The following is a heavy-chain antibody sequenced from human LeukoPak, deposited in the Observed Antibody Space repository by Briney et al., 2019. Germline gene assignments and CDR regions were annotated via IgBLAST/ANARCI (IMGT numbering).Heavy chain of an antibody. CDR3: ASRLHYDFWSGYYTGR. CDR1: GGSISSSSYY. Sequence: SETLSLTCTVSGGSISSSSYYWGWIRQPPGKGLGWIGSIYYSGSTYYNPSLKSRVTISVDTSKNQFSLKLSSVTAADTAVYYCASRLHYDFWSGYYTGRWGQGTLVTVSS. J-gene: IGHJ4*02. CDR2: IYYSGST. D-gene: IGHD3-3*01. V-gene: IGHV4-39*01.